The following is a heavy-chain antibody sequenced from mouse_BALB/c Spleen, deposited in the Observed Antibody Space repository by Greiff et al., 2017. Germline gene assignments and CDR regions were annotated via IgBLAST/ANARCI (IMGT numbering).Heavy chain of an antibody. J-gene: IGHJ2*01. V-gene: IGHV1S81*02. CDR2: INPSNGGT. CDR1: GYTFTSYY. CDR3: TREVDY. Sequence: VHLVESGAELVKPGASVKLSCKASGYTFTSYYMYWVKQRPGQGLEWIGGINPSNGGTNFNEKFKSKATLTVDKSSSTAYMQLSSLTSEDSAVYYCTREVDYWGQGTTLTVSS.